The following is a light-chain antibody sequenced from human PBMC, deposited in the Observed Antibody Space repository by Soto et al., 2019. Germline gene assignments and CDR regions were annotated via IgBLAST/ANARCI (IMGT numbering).Light chain of an antibody. J-gene: IGKJ1*01. CDR1: QSLAYNDGNTY. Sequence: DVVMTQSPLSLPVTLGQPASISCNSSQSLAYNDGNTYLNWFQQRPGQSPRRLIYKVSNRDSGVPNRFSGRGSGTDFTLKISRVEADDVGVYYCMQGTHWPRTFGQGTKVDIK. CDR3: MQGTHWPRT. V-gene: IGKV2-30*01. CDR2: KVS.